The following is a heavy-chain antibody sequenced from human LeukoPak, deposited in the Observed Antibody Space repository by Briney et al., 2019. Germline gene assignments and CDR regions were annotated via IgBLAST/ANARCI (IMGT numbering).Heavy chain of an antibody. CDR2: IYSGGST. CDR1: GFTVSSSY. J-gene: IGHJ4*02. V-gene: IGHV3-66*02. Sequence: PGGSLRLSCAASGFTVSSSYMSWVRQAPGKGLEWVSVIYSGGSTYYADSVKGRFTISRDNSKNTLYLQMNSLRAEDTAVYYCASAVLVTPKYFDYWGQGTLVTVSS. CDR3: ASAVLVTPKYFDY. D-gene: IGHD3-22*01.